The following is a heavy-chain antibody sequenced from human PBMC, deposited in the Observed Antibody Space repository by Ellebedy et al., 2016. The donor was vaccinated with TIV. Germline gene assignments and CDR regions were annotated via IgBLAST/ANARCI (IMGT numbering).Heavy chain of an antibody. Sequence: AASVKVSCNASGYTFTGYYIHRVRQAPGEGREWMGRINPDRGDTDYAQKFQGRVTMTRDTSISTAYMEMRRLRSNDTAGYFCARGLRWLQRDSDYWGQGTLVTVSS. D-gene: IGHD5-24*01. J-gene: IGHJ4*02. CDR2: INPDRGDT. CDR1: GYTFTGYY. CDR3: ARGLRWLQRDSDY. V-gene: IGHV1-2*06.